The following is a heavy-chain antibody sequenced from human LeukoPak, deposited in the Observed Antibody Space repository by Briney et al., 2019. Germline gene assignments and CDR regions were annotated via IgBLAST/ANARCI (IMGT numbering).Heavy chain of an antibody. CDR1: GFTVSSNY. Sequence: GGSLRLSCAASGFTVSSNYMSWVRQAPGKWLEWVSVIYSGDSTYYADSVKGRFTISRDNSKNTLYLQMNSLRAEDTAVYYCARGSGYYFQDIAFDIWGQGTMVTVSS. CDR3: ARGSGYYFQDIAFDI. J-gene: IGHJ3*02. V-gene: IGHV3-66*02. CDR2: IYSGDST. D-gene: IGHD3-22*01.